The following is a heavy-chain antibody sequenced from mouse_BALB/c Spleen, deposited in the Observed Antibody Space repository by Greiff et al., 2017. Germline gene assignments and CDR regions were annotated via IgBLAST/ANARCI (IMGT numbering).Heavy chain of an antibody. V-gene: IGHV1S126*01. D-gene: IGHD1-1*01. Sequence: VQRVESGPQLVRPGASVKISCKASGYSFTSYWMHWVKQRPGQGLEWIGMIDPSDSETRLNQKFKDKATLTVDKSSSTAYMQLSSPTSEDSAVYYCARSGSSYAMDYWGQGTSVTVSS. CDR3: ARSGSSYAMDY. CDR2: IDPSDSET. CDR1: GYSFTSYW. J-gene: IGHJ4*01.